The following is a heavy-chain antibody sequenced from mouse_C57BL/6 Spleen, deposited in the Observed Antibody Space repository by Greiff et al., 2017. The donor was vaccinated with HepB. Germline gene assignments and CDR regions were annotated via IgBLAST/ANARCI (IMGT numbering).Heavy chain of an antibody. CDR2: IYPSDSET. CDR1: GYTFTSYW. Sequence: QVQLKQPGAELVRPGSSVKLSCKASGYTFTSYWMDWVKQRPGQGLEWIGNIYPSDSETHYNQKFKDKATLTVDKSSSTAYMQLSSLTSEDSAVYYCARSKGGGYYIDYWGQGTTLTVSS. CDR3: ARSKGGGYYIDY. V-gene: IGHV1-61*01. J-gene: IGHJ2*01.